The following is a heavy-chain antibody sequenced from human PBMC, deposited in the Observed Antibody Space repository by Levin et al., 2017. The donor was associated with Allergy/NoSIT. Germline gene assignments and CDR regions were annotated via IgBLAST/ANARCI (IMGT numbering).Heavy chain of an antibody. J-gene: IGHJ4*02. CDR1: GFTFSSYS. D-gene: IGHD6-13*01. Sequence: PGGSLRLSCAASGFTFSSYSMNWVRQAPGKGLEWVLYIDPSSTIIYYADSVKGRFTISRDNAKNSLYVQMNSLRAEDTAVYYCATTIAAAGHYFDYWGQGTLVTVSS. CDR3: ATTIAAAGHYFDY. V-gene: IGHV3-48*01. CDR2: IDPSSTII.